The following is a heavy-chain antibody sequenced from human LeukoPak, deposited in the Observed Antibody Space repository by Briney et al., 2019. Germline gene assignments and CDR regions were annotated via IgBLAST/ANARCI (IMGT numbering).Heavy chain of an antibody. Sequence: SETLSLTCTVSGGSISSYYWSWIRQPPGKGLEWIGYIYYSGSTNYNPSLKSRVTISVDTSKNQFSLKLSSVTAADTAVYYCARSTVYYGSSGSIQWGQGTLVTVSS. CDR2: IYYSGST. J-gene: IGHJ4*02. V-gene: IGHV4-59*08. CDR3: ARSTVYYGSSGSIQ. CDR1: GGSISSYY. D-gene: IGHD3-22*01.